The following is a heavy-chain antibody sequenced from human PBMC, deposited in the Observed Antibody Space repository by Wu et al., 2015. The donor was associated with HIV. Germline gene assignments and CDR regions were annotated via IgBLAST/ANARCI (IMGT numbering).Heavy chain of an antibody. J-gene: IGHJ3*02. Sequence: QVQLVQSGAEVKKPGSSVKVSCKASGGTFSSYGISWVRQAPGQGLEWMGWISVYYGNTNYAQKFQGRITVTTDTSTSTAYMELRSLRSDDTAVYYCARRGYCGGYCYGNAFDIWGQGTMVTVSS. CDR1: GGTFSSYG. CDR2: ISVYYGNT. V-gene: IGHV1-18*01. CDR3: ARRGYCGGYCYGNAFDI. D-gene: IGHD2-21*02.